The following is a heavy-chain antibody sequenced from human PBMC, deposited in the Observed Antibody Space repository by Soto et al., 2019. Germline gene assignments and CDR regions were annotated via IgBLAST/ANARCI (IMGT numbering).Heavy chain of an antibody. Sequence: GGSLRLSCAASGFTFSSYWMSWVRQAPGKGLEWVANIKQDGSEKYYVDSVKGRFTISRDNAKNSLYLQMNSLRAEDTAVYYCASVKLSSGYYYVASYFDYWGQGTLVTVSS. CDR1: GFTFSSYW. CDR2: IKQDGSEK. CDR3: ASVKLSSGYYYVASYFDY. J-gene: IGHJ4*02. V-gene: IGHV3-7*03. D-gene: IGHD3-22*01.